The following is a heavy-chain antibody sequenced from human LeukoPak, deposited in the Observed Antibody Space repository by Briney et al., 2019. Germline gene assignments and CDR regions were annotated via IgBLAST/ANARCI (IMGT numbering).Heavy chain of an antibody. D-gene: IGHD3-22*01. CDR2: IYYSGST. J-gene: IGHJ4*02. Sequence: SETLSLTCTVSGGSISSYYWSWIRQPPGKGLEWIGYIYYSGSTNYNPSLKSRVTISVDTSKNQFSLKLSSVTAADTAVYYCARAWNNYYHSSGYFDYWGPGTLVTVSS. CDR3: ARAWNNYYHSSGYFDY. CDR1: GGSISSYY. V-gene: IGHV4-59*01.